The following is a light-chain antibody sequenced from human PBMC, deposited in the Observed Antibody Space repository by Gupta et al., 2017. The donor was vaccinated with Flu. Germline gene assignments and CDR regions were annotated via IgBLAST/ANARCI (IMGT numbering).Light chain of an antibody. Sequence: GQTVRITCQGDSLRNYYANWYQQKPGQAPVVVIYDKTNRPLGIPGRFSGSSSGDTASLTITGAQAEDEADYYCSSRDSSGYYRMFGGGTKLTVL. V-gene: IGLV3-19*01. CDR3: SSRDSSGYYRM. CDR2: DKT. CDR1: SLRNYY. J-gene: IGLJ3*02.